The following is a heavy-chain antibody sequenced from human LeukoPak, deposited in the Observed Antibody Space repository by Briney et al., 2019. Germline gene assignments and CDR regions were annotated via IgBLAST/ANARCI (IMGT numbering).Heavy chain of an antibody. CDR1: GFTFGNYW. D-gene: IGHD1-26*01. CDR3: ARPAPSGNYLDHYFDY. CDR2: IKQDGSEK. J-gene: IGHJ4*02. V-gene: IGHV3-7*03. Sequence: GGSLRLSCAASGFTFGNYWMSWVRQAPGKGLEWVANIKQDGSEKYYVDSAKGRFTISRDNAKNSLYLQMNSLRAEDTAVYYCARPAPSGNYLDHYFDYWGQGTLVTVSS.